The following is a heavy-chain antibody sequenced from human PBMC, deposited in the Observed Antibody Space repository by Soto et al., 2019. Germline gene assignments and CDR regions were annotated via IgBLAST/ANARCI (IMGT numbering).Heavy chain of an antibody. V-gene: IGHV6-1*01. Sequence: PSQTLSLTCAISGDSVSSNSAAWNWIRQSPSRGLEWLGRTYYRSKWYNDYAVSVKSRITINPDTSKNQFSLQLNSVTPEDTAVYYCARPWVRYSSSSGGHDAFDIWGQGTMVTVSS. CDR1: GDSVSSNSAA. CDR2: TYYRSKWYN. J-gene: IGHJ3*02. CDR3: ARPWVRYSSSSGGHDAFDI. D-gene: IGHD6-6*01.